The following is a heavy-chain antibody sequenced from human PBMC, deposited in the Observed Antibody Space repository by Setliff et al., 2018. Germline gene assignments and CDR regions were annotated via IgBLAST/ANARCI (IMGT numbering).Heavy chain of an antibody. V-gene: IGHV3-33*08. CDR2: IWDDGGNK. Sequence: GGSLRLSCAASGFTFNNYRMHWVRQAPGKGLEWVAVIWDDGGNKYHADSVKGRFTISRDNSKNTLYLQMNSLRPEDTAVYYCARTCSGSGCYAGLESWGQGTPVTVSS. CDR1: GFTFNNYR. J-gene: IGHJ4*02. D-gene: IGHD2-15*01. CDR3: ARTCSGSGCYAGLES.